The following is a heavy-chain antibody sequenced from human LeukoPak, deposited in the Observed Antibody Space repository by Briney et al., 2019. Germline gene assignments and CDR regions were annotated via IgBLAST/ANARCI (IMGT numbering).Heavy chain of an antibody. J-gene: IGHJ4*02. CDR3: ASSNSSGFRVLDY. V-gene: IGHV4-61*02. CDR2: IYTSGST. Sequence: SETLSLTCTVSGGSISSGSYYWSWIRQPAGKGLEWIGRIYTSGSTNYNPSLKSRVTISVDTSKNQFSLKLSSVTAADTAVYYCASSNSSGFRVLDYWGQGTLVTVSS. D-gene: IGHD3-22*01. CDR1: GGSISSGSYY.